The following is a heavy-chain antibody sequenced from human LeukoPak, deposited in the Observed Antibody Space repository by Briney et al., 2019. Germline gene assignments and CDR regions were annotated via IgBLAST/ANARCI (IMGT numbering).Heavy chain of an antibody. CDR3: ARGRWEPIDAFDI. Sequence: GASLQISCKGSGYSFTSYWIGWVRQMPGKGLEWMGIIYPGDSDTRYSPSFQGQVTISADKSISTAYLQWSSLKASDTAMYYCARGRWEPIDAFDIWGQGTMVTVSS. CDR2: IYPGDSDT. D-gene: IGHD1-26*01. J-gene: IGHJ3*02. V-gene: IGHV5-51*01. CDR1: GYSFTSYW.